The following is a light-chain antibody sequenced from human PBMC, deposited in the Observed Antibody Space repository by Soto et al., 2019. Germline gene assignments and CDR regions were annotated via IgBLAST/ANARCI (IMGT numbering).Light chain of an antibody. CDR1: QSISSW. CDR3: QQYNSYSWT. CDR2: DAS. J-gene: IGKJ1*01. Sequence: DIQMTQSPSTLSASVGDRVTITCRASQSISSWLAWYQQKPGKAPKLLIYDASSLESGVPSRFSGSGSGTEFTLTISSLQPDDVATYYCQQYNSYSWTFGQGTKVEIK. V-gene: IGKV1-5*01.